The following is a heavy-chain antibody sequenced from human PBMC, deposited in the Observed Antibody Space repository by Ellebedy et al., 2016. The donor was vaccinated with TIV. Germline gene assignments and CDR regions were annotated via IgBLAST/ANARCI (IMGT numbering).Heavy chain of an antibody. J-gene: IGHJ3*02. CDR1: GGSISTYY. Sequence: SETLSLTCTVSGGSISTYYWSWIRQPPGKGLEWIGYIYYSGSTNYKPSLKSRVTISVDTSKNQFSLKLSSVTAADTAVYYCARSGFWSGYSGAFDIWGQGTMVTVSS. CDR3: ARSGFWSGYSGAFDI. CDR2: IYYSGST. D-gene: IGHD3-3*01. V-gene: IGHV4-59*01.